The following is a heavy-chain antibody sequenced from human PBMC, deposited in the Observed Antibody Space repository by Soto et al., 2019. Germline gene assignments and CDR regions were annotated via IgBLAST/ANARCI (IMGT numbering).Heavy chain of an antibody. Sequence: PGGSLRLSCAASGFTFSSYWMHWVRQAPGKGLVWVSRINSDGSSTSYADSVKGRFTISRDNAKNTLYLQMNSLRAEDTAVYYCARDGMRVVVDAQGDYWGQGTLVTVSS. CDR1: GFTFSSYW. CDR3: ARDGMRVVVDAQGDY. D-gene: IGHD3-22*01. CDR2: INSDGSST. V-gene: IGHV3-74*01. J-gene: IGHJ4*02.